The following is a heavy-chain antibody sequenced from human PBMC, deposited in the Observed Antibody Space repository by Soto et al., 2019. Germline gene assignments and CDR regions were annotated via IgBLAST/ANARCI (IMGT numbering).Heavy chain of an antibody. J-gene: IGHJ6*02. CDR1: GGTFSSYG. Sequence: ASVKVSCKASGGTFSSYGISWVRQAPGQGLEWMGWISAYNGNTNYAQKLQGRVTMTTDTSTSTAYMELRSLRSDDTAVYYCARVLAGPYYYGMDVWGQGTTVTVSS. CDR2: ISAYNGNT. V-gene: IGHV1-18*01. CDR3: ARVLAGPYYYGMDV. D-gene: IGHD2-8*02.